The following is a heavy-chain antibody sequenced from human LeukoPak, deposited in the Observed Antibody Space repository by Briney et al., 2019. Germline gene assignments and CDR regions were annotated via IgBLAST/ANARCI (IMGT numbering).Heavy chain of an antibody. V-gene: IGHV6-1*01. Sequence: SQTLSLTCAISGDSVSSNSVTWNWIRQSPSRGLEWLGGTYYRSTWYNDYAVSVRGRITVNPDTSKNQFSLHLNSVTPEDTAVYYCARRLTQYDCFDPWGQGILVTVSS. CDR3: ARRLTQYDCFDP. CDR1: GDSVSSNSVT. D-gene: IGHD2-2*01. J-gene: IGHJ5*02. CDR2: TYYRSTWYN.